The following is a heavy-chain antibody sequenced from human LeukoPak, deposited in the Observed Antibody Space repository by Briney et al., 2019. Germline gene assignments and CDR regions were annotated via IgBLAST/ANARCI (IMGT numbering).Heavy chain of an antibody. Sequence: GEALSIPCGNSVVMCSYYWMSWLRQATGKGLEWVANINQDGSEKRYVDSAKGRFTISRDNAENLLYLQMNNLRAEDTAVYYCAREGGSGWYSGWFDPWGQGTLVTVSS. CDR3: AREGGSGWYSGWFDP. V-gene: IGHV3-7*03. J-gene: IGHJ5*02. D-gene: IGHD6-19*01. CDR2: INQDGSEK. CDR1: VVMCSYYW.